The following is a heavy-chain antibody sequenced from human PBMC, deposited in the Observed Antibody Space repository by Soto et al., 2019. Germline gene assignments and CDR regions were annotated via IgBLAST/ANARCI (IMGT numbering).Heavy chain of an antibody. J-gene: IGHJ4*02. CDR3: ARDEIPIWSYVASFDS. V-gene: IGHV3-33*01. D-gene: IGHD3-10*01. CDR2: IWFAGGHI. CDR1: GCTCSNYG. Sequence: GVSLRLFCAALGCTCSNYGIHRVRQNPGRGLEWVAVIWFAGGHIEYGESVKGRFTVSRDNSKNMLYLQMDNLGVEDTAVYYCARDEIPIWSYVASFDSWGQGTLVTVSS.